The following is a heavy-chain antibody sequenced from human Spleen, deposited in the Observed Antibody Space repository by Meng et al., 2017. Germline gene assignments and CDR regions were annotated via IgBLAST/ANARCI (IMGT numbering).Heavy chain of an antibody. J-gene: IGHJ4*02. CDR2: IKEDGSEK. CDR1: GFTFSSYA. CDR3: TRDYQGY. Sequence: GGSLRLSCAASGFTFSSYAMHWVRQAPGKGLEWVAHIKEDGSEKYYVDSVKGRFIISRDNAKNSLYLQMNSLRVEDTAVYYCTRDYQGYWGQGTLVTVSS. V-gene: IGHV3-7*01.